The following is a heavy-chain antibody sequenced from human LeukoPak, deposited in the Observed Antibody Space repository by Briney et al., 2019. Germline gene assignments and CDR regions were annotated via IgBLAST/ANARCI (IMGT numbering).Heavy chain of an antibody. CDR2: IYYNGDT. CDR1: GGSVSNSLYY. CDR3: ARVLRAASWRSYDY. V-gene: IGHV4-61*01. Sequence: SETLSLTCTVSGGSVSNSLYYWSWIRQPPGKGLEWIGYIYYNGDTNYNPSLKSRVIISIDTSSNQFSLRLNSMTAADTAVYYCARVLRAASWRSYDYWGQGTLVTVSS. D-gene: IGHD5-18*01. J-gene: IGHJ4*02.